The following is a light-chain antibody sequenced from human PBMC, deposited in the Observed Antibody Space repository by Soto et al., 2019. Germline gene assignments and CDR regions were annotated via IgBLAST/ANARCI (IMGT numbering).Light chain of an antibody. CDR3: SSYTSSTTPV. CDR1: SSDVGGYAY. Sequence: QSALAQPASVSGSPGQSITISCTGTSSDVGGYAYVSWYQQYPGKAPKLVISEVSNRPSGVSHRFSGSRSGNTASLTISGLQAEDEADYYCSSYTSSTTPVFGGGTKGTVL. CDR2: EVS. J-gene: IGLJ3*02. V-gene: IGLV2-14*01.